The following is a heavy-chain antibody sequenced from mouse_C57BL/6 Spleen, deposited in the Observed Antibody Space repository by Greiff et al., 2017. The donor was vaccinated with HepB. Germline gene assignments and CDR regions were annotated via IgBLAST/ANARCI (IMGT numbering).Heavy chain of an antibody. D-gene: IGHD2-3*01. CDR1: GFTFSDYG. J-gene: IGHJ2*01. CDR2: ISNLAYSI. Sequence: EVKLVESGGGLVQPGGSLKLSCAASGFTFSDYGMAWVRQAPRKGPEWVAFISNLAYSIYYADTVTGRFTISRENAKNTLYLEMSSLRSEDTAMYYCARVDGYYNFDYWGQGTTLTVSS. V-gene: IGHV5-15*01. CDR3: ARVDGYYNFDY.